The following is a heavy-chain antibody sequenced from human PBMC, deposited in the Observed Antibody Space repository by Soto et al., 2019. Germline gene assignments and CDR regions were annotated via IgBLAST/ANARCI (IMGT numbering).Heavy chain of an antibody. Sequence: QVHLVESGGGVVQPGRSLRLSCAASGFTFSSYGMHWVRQAPGKGLEWVAIISFDGSNKYYADSVKGRFTISRDNSKNTLYLQMNSLRAEDTAVYYCAKPNSNYVLDYWGQGTLVTVSS. V-gene: IGHV3-30*18. D-gene: IGHD4-4*01. CDR1: GFTFSSYG. CDR2: ISFDGSNK. J-gene: IGHJ4*02. CDR3: AKPNSNYVLDY.